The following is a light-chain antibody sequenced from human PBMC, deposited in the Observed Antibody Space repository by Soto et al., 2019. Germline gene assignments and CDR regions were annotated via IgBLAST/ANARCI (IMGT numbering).Light chain of an antibody. CDR3: SSYTSSSTWV. CDR1: SSNIGAGYD. Sequence: QLVLTQPPSVSGAPGQRVTISCTGSSSNIGAGYDVHWYQQRPGTAPKLLIFGNINRPSGVPDRFSGSKSGTSASLAITGLQAEDEGDYYCSSYTSSSTWVFGGGTKLTVL. V-gene: IGLV1-40*01. J-gene: IGLJ3*02. CDR2: GNI.